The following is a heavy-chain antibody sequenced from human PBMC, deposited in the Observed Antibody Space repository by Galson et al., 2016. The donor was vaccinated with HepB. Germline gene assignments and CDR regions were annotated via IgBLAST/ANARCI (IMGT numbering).Heavy chain of an antibody. CDR1: GFNFDDYH. CDR2: ISWSSGNI. V-gene: IGHV3-9*01. J-gene: IGHJ6*02. Sequence: SLRLSCAASGFNFDDYHMHWVRQAPGKGLEWVSGISWSSGNIGYADSVKGRFIISRDNGKNTLYLQMNSLRAEDTALYYCAKDAHYFDNSGLYYYGLDVWGQGTTVTVSS. CDR3: AKDAHYFDNSGLYYYGLDV. D-gene: IGHD3-22*01.